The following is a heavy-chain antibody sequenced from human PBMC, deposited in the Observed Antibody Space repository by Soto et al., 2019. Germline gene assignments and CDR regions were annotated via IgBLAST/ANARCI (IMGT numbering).Heavy chain of an antibody. CDR3: ARDPNGDYIGAFDI. CDR1: RFTFSTYA. V-gene: IGHV3-23*01. D-gene: IGHD4-17*01. Sequence: EVQLLESGGDLVQPGGSLRLSCAASRFTFSTYAMTWVRQAPGKGLEWVASITGSGAGTSYADSVKGRFTVSRDNSKSTLYLHMSNLRVEDTAVYYCARDPNGDYIGAFDIWGQLTMVTVSS. J-gene: IGHJ3*02. CDR2: ITGSGAGT.